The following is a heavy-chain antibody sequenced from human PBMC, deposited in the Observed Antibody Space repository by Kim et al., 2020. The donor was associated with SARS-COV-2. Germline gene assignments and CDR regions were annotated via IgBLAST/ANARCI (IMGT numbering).Heavy chain of an antibody. J-gene: IGHJ4*02. Sequence: GGSLRLSCAASGFTFSSYSMNWVRQAPGKGLEWVSSISSSSSYIYYADSVKGRFTISRDNAKNSLYLQMNSLRAEDTAVYYCARDLIIAAGYDYWGQGTLVTVSS. CDR1: GFTFSSYS. V-gene: IGHV3-21*01. CDR2: ISSSSSYI. D-gene: IGHD6-13*01. CDR3: ARDLIIAAGYDY.